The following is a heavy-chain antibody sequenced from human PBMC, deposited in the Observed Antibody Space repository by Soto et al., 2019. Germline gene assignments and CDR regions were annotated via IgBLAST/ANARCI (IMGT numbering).Heavy chain of an antibody. CDR3: ARGGGVGVAGSAAFDM. V-gene: IGHV1-2*02. Sequence: QLHLVQSGAVVKKPGASVTVSCSASGYPVTAYYMHWVRQAPGRGLEWMGGINPATCAAKYTQTFQGRVTMTRDTSTSTGFMELSGLTSEDTAVFYCARGGGVGVAGSAAFDMWGQGTLVTVSS. CDR1: GYPVTAYY. CDR2: INPATCAA. D-gene: IGHD3-3*01. J-gene: IGHJ3*02.